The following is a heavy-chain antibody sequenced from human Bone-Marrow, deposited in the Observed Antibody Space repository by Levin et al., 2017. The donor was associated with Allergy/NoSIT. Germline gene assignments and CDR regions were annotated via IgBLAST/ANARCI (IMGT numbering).Heavy chain of an antibody. J-gene: IGHJ4*02. V-gene: IGHV3-9*01. Sequence: SCAASGFSFDDYAMHWVRQGPGKGLEWVSGITWDSGTIGYADSVKGRFTISRDNAKNSLYLQMTGLRPEDTASYYCVKDVGTYYYGSGNYFDYWGQGTLVTVSS. CDR1: GFSFDDYA. CDR2: ITWDSGTI. CDR3: VKDVGTYYYGSGNYFDY. D-gene: IGHD3-10*01.